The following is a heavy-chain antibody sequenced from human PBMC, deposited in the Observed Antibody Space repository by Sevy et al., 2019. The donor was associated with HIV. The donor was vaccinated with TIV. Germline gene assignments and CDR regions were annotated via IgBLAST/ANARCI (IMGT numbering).Heavy chain of an antibody. CDR2: ISISSSTI. D-gene: IGHD2-15*01. V-gene: IGHV3-48*02. Sequence: GGSLRLSCAASGFTFSSYSMNWVRQAPGKGLEWVSYISISSSTIYYADSVKGRFTISRDNAKNSLYLQMNSLRDEDTAVYYWSRDSATIVVVVAATELYLDVWGKGTTVTVSS. J-gene: IGHJ6*03. CDR3: SRDSATIVVVVAATELYLDV. CDR1: GFTFSSYS.